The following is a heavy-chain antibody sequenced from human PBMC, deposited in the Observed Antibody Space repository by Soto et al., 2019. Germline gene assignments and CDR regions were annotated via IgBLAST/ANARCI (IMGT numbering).Heavy chain of an antibody. CDR1: GFTFSSYA. CDR3: ARDLIFGVVIIPGYYYYYGMDV. J-gene: IGHJ6*02. CDR2: TSYDGSNK. Sequence: GGSLRLSCAASGFTFSSYAMHWVRQAPGKGLEWVAVTSYDGSNKYYADSVKGRFTISRDNSKNTLYLQMNSLRAEDTAVYYCARDLIFGVVIIPGYYYYYGMDVWGQGTTVTVSS. D-gene: IGHD3-3*01. V-gene: IGHV3-30-3*01.